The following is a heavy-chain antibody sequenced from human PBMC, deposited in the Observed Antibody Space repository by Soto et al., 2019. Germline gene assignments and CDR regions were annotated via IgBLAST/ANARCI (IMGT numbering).Heavy chain of an antibody. Sequence: QVQLQESAPGLVKPSQTLSLTCSVSGGSFSSGNYYWTWIRQPPGKGLEWIGYVYYSGSTYYNPSLKSRLTISVDTSKNQFSLKLSSVTAADTAVYYCARMRRPDVSNAYSFDYWGQGTLVTVAS. J-gene: IGHJ4*02. CDR1: GGSFSSGNYY. V-gene: IGHV4-30-4*01. CDR2: VYYSGST. D-gene: IGHD3-16*01. CDR3: ARMRRPDVSNAYSFDY.